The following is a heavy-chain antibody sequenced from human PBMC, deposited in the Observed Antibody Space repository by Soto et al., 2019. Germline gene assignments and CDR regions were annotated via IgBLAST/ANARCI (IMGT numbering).Heavy chain of an antibody. V-gene: IGHV1-3*01. CDR1: GYTFTSYA. D-gene: IGHD2-2*01. Sequence: GGSVKVSRQGSGYTFTSYAMHWVGPAPGQRLEWMGWINAGNGNTKYSQKFQGRVTIARDTSASTAYMELSSLRSEDTAVYYCAIPLRGYCSSTSCYEGAFDIWGQGTMVTVSS. CDR2: INAGNGNT. CDR3: AIPLRGYCSSTSCYEGAFDI. J-gene: IGHJ3*02.